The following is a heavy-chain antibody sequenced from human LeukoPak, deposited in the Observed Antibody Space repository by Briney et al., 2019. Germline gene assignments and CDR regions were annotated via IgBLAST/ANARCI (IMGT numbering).Heavy chain of an antibody. CDR3: ARVSWAQYEGYYFDY. D-gene: IGHD4-11*01. CDR1: GFTFSSYS. V-gene: IGHV3-21*01. Sequence: GGSLRLSCAASGFTFSSYSMNWVRQAPGKGLEWVSSISSSSSYIYYADSVKGRFTISRDNAKNSLYLQMNSLRAEDTAVYYCARVSWAQYEGYYFDYWGQGTLVTVSS. CDR2: ISSSSSYI. J-gene: IGHJ4*02.